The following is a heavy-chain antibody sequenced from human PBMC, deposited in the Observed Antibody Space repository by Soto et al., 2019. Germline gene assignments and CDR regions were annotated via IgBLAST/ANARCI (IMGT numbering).Heavy chain of an antibody. Sequence: GGSLRLSCSASGFSLSYAWMSWVRQAPGKGLEWVGRIKSKTNGGTKDYAAPVKGRFTTSRDDSKNTLYLQMNSLRTEDTAVYYCSTSDLGSAVDYWGQGTLVTVSS. CDR3: STSDLGSAVDY. CDR2: IKSKTNGGTK. CDR1: GFSLSYAW. J-gene: IGHJ4*02. V-gene: IGHV3-15*01. D-gene: IGHD1-26*01.